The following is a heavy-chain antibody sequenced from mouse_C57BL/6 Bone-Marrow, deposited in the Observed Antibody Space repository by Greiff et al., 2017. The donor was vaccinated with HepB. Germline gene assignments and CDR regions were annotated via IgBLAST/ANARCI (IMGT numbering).Heavy chain of an antibody. V-gene: IGHV1-81*01. CDR2: IYPRSGNT. D-gene: IGHD1-1*01. CDR3: ASGTTVVDPWYFDV. J-gene: IGHJ1*03. CDR1: GYTFTSYG. Sequence: VKLVESGAELARPGASVKLSCKASGYTFTSYGISWVKQSTGQGLEWIGEIYPRSGNTYYNEKFKGKATLTADKSSSTAYMELRSLTSEDSAVYFCASGTTVVDPWYFDVWGTGTTVTVSS.